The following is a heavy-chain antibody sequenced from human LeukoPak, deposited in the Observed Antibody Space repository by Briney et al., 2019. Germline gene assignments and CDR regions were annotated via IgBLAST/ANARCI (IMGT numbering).Heavy chain of an antibody. J-gene: IGHJ4*02. CDR3: ARERNDYVWGSYRPLDY. D-gene: IGHD3-16*02. CDR1: GYTFTSYG. CDR2: ISAYNGNT. V-gene: IGHV1-18*01. Sequence: ASVKVSCKASGYTFTSYGISWVRQAPRQGLEWMGWISAYNGNTNYAQKFQSRVTMTTDTSTSTAYMELRSLRSDDTAVYYCARERNDYVWGSYRPLDYWGQGTLVTVSS.